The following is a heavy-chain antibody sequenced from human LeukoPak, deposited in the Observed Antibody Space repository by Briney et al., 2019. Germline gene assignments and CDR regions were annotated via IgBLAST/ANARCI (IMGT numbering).Heavy chain of an antibody. V-gene: IGHV1-46*01. D-gene: IGHD1-14*01. CDR1: GYTFTSYY. Sequence: ASVKVSCKASGYTFTSYYMHWVRQAPGQGLEWMGIINASGGSTSYAQKFQDRVTMTRDTSISTAYMELSRLRSDDTAVYYCASGPGFDYWGQGTLVTVSS. J-gene: IGHJ4*02. CDR3: ASGPGFDY. CDR2: INASGGST.